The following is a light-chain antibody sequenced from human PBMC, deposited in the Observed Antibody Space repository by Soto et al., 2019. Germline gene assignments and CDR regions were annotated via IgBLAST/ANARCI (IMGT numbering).Light chain of an antibody. CDR1: RSISDW. V-gene: IGKV1-5*01. CDR2: DAS. Sequence: DVQMTQSPSSLSQSVGDRVTITCRASRSISDWLACYQQKPGKAPELLIFDASNLKSGVASRFSGSGSGTEFTLTISRLQPDDVATYYCLQSIRLPRTFGQGTKVDI. J-gene: IGKJ1*01. CDR3: LQSIRLPRT.